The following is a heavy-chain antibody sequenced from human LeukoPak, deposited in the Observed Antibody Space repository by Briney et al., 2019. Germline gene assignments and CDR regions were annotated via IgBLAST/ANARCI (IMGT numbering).Heavy chain of an antibody. CDR1: EFTFSSYG. V-gene: IGHV3-30*03. Sequence: PGGSLRLSCAASEFTFSSYGMHWVRQAPGKGLEWVAVISYDGSNKYYADSVKGRFTISRDNAKNSLYLQMNSLRAEDTAVYYCARDRYDFSYWGQGTLVTVSS. D-gene: IGHD3-3*01. CDR2: ISYDGSNK. J-gene: IGHJ4*02. CDR3: ARDRYDFSY.